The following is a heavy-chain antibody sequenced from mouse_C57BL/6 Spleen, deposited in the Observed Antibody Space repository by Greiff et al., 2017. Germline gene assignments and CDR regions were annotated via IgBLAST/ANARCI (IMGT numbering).Heavy chain of an antibody. CDR3: ARKASPGAWFAY. Sequence: QVQLQQPGAELVRPGSSVKLSCKASGYTFTSYWMHWVKQRPIQGLEWIGNIDPSDSETHYNQKFKDKATLTVDKSSSTAYMRLSSLTSEDSAVYYCARKASPGAWFAYWGQGTLVTVSA. CDR2: IDPSDSET. J-gene: IGHJ3*01. CDR1: GYTFTSYW. V-gene: IGHV1-52*01. D-gene: IGHD4-1*01.